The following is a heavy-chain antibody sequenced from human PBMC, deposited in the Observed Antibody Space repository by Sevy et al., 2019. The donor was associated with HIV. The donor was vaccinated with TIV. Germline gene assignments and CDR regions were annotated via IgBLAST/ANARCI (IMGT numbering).Heavy chain of an antibody. Sequence: GGSLRLSCAASGFTFSSYAMSWVRQAPGKGLEWVSAISGSGGSTYYADPVKGRFTISRDNSKNTLYLQMNSLRAEDTAVYYCAKTNDYGDPYYYYYYMDVWGKGTTVTVSS. CDR1: GFTFSSYA. J-gene: IGHJ6*03. CDR3: AKTNDYGDPYYYYYYMDV. CDR2: ISGSGGST. V-gene: IGHV3-23*01. D-gene: IGHD4-17*01.